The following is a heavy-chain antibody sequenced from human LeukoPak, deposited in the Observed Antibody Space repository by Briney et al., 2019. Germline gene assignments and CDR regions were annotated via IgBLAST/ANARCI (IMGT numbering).Heavy chain of an antibody. J-gene: IGHJ4*02. D-gene: IGHD3-10*01. CDR1: GYSFTVYW. CDR3: ARWGYYGGNNHGYDY. CDR2: IYPGDSDT. V-gene: IGHV5-51*01. Sequence: PGESLKISCTGSGYSFTVYWIAWVRQMPGKGLEWMGIIYPGDSDTRYSPSFQGQVTISADKSISTTYLQWSSLKASDTAMYYCARWGYYGGNNHGYDYWGQGTLVTASS.